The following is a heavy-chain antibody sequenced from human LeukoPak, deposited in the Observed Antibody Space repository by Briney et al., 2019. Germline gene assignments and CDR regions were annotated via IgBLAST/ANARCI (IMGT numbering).Heavy chain of an antibody. J-gene: IGHJ4*02. CDR3: ARSGESDYSNYD. CDR2: IYHSGST. D-gene: IGHD4-11*01. V-gene: IGHV4-4*02. Sequence: PSGTLSLTCAVSGGSISSSNWWSWVRQPPGKGLEWIGEIYHSGSTNYNPSLKSRVTISVDTSKNQFSLKLSSVTAADTAVYYCARSGESDYSNYDWGQGTLVTVSS. CDR1: GGSISSSNW.